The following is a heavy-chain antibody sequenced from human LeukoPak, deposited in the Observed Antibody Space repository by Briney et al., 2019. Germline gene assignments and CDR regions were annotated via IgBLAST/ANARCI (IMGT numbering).Heavy chain of an antibody. J-gene: IGHJ4*02. D-gene: IGHD6-13*01. CDR3: ARRARATAGGDYFDY. CDR2: IYYNGNT. CDR1: GGSISGYY. Sequence: SETLSLTCSVSGGSISGYYWTWIRQAPVKGLEWIGYIYYNGNTNYNPPLNSRVTISMDTSRSQFSLKLSSVTVADTAVYYCARRARATAGGDYFDYWGQGTLVTVSS. V-gene: IGHV4-59*08.